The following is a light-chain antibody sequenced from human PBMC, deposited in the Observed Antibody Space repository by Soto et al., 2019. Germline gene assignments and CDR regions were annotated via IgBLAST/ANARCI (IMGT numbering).Light chain of an antibody. CDR2: KAS. CDR3: QQYNSYST. V-gene: IGKV1-5*03. CDR1: QSISSW. J-gene: IGKJ1*01. Sequence: EIHMTLSPSTLSASVGDRVTITCRASQSISSWLAWYQQKPGKAPKLLIYKASSLESGVPSRFSGSGSGTEFTLTISSLQPDDFATYYCQQYNSYSTFGQGTKVDI.